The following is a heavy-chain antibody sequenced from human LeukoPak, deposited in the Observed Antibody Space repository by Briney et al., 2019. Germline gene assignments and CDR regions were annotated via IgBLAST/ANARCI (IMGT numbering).Heavy chain of an antibody. V-gene: IGHV4-34*01. CDR1: GGSFSGYY. CDR3: ARVEGQLWFDY. D-gene: IGHD3-10*01. CDR2: INHSGST. J-gene: IGHJ4*02. Sequence: SETLSLTCAVYGGSFSGYYWSWIRQPPGKGLEWIGEINHSGSTYYNPSLKSRVTISVDTSKNQFSLKLSSVTAADTAVYYCARVEGQLWFDYWGQGTLVTVSS.